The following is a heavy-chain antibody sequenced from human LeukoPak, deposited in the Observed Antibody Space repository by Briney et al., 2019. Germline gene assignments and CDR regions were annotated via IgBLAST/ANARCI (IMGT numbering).Heavy chain of an antibody. CDR2: ISYDGSNK. CDR3: ASLGYSSGWYMYYGMDV. D-gene: IGHD6-19*01. V-gene: IGHV3-30*04. Sequence: GGSLRLSCAASGFTFSSYAMHWVRQAPGKGLEWVAVISYDGSNKYYADSVKGRFTISRDNSKNTLYLQMNSLRAEDTAVYYCASLGYSSGWYMYYGMDVWGQGTTVTVSS. J-gene: IGHJ6*01. CDR1: GFTFSSYA.